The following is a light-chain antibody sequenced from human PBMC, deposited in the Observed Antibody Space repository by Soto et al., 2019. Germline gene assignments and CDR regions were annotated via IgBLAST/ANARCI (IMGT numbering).Light chain of an antibody. CDR2: EVT. J-gene: IGLJ3*02. CDR3: ASYVRGNTVL. Sequence: QSALTQPASVSGSPGQSITISCTGTSSDVGAYDYVCWYQQYPGKVPKLLIYEVTNRPSGISPRFSGSKSGNTASLTISGLQAEDEADYYFASYVRGNTVLFGGGTKLTVL. CDR1: SSDVGAYDY. V-gene: IGLV2-14*01.